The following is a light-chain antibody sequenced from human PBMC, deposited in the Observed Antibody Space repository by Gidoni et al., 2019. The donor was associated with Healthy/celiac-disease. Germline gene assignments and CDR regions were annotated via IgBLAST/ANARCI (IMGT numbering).Light chain of an antibody. CDR1: SSDVGGYNY. J-gene: IGLJ2*01. CDR3: SSYTSSSTVV. CDR2: EVS. V-gene: IGLV2-14*01. Sequence: SALSQPASVSGSPGLSITISCTGTSSDVGGYNYLSWYQQHPGKAPKLMIYEVSNRPSGVSNRFSGSKSGNTATLTISGLQAEDEADYYCSSYTSSSTVVFGGGTKLTVL.